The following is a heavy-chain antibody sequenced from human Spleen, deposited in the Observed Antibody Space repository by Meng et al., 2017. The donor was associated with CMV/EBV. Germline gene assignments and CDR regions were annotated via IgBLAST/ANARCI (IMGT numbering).Heavy chain of an antibody. CDR1: GYTFTSYD. CDR3: ARSDIVVVPDPFDY. J-gene: IGHJ4*02. CDR2: MNPNSGNT. Sequence: ASVKVSCKASGYTFTSYDINWVRQATGQGLEWMGWMNPNSGNTGYAQKFQGRVTMTRDTSISTAYMELSRLRSDDTAVYYCARSDIVVVPDPFDYWGQGTLVTVSS. D-gene: IGHD2-2*01. V-gene: IGHV1-8*01.